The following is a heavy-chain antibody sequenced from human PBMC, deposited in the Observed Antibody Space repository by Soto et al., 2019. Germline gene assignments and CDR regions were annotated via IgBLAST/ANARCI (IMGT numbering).Heavy chain of an antibody. CDR2: ISTYNGNT. J-gene: IGHJ4*02. Sequence: QVQLVQSGAEVKKPGASVKVSCKASGYTFITYGVSWVRQAPGQGLDWLGWISTYNGNTRYAERLQGRVTMTTDTTTNTAYMEVRNLRSHDTAVYYCARGPTDYYDNSANYFLDYWGRGTLVTVSS. CDR1: GYTFITYG. V-gene: IGHV1-18*01. D-gene: IGHD3-22*01. CDR3: ARGPTDYYDNSANYFLDY.